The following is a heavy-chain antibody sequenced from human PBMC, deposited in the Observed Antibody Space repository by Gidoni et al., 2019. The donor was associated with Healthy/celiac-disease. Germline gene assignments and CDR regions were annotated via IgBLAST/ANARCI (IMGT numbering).Heavy chain of an antibody. CDR3: ARGGIVIAARPPHYFDY. V-gene: IGHV4-34*01. D-gene: IGHD6-6*01. Sequence: QVQLQQWGAGLLKPSETLSLTCAVYGGSFSGYYWSWIRQPPGKGLEWIGEINHSGSTNYNPSLKSRVTISVDTSKNQFSLKLSSVTAADTAVYYCARGGIVIAARPPHYFDYWGQGTLVTVSS. CDR1: GGSFSGYY. CDR2: INHSGST. J-gene: IGHJ4*02.